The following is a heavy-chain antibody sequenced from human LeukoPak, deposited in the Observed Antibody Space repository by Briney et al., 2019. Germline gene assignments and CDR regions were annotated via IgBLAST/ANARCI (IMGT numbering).Heavy chain of an antibody. D-gene: IGHD3-10*01. CDR2: IYTSGST. Sequence: SETLSLTCTVSGGSISSYYWSCIRQPAGKGLEWIGRIYTSGSTNYNPSLKSRVTMSVDTSKNQFSLKLNSVTAADTAVYYCASTYYYGSGGLDPWGQGTLVTVSS. V-gene: IGHV4-4*07. CDR1: GGSISSYY. J-gene: IGHJ5*02. CDR3: ASTYYYGSGGLDP.